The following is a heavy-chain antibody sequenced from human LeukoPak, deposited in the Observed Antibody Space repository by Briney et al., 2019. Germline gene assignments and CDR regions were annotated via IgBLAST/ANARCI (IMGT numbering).Heavy chain of an antibody. CDR3: ASSNCSSTSCHGRFDY. V-gene: IGHV4-34*01. CDR2: INHSGST. J-gene: IGHJ4*02. CDR1: GGSFSGYY. Sequence: PSETLSLTCAVYGGSFSGYYWRWIRQPPGKGLEWIGEINHSGSTNYNPSLKSRVTISVDTSKNQFSLKLSSVTAADTAVYYCASSNCSSTSCHGRFDYWGQGTLVTVSS. D-gene: IGHD2-2*01.